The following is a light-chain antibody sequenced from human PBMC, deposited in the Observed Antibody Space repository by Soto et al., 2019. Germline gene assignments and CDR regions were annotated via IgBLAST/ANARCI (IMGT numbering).Light chain of an antibody. Sequence: QSALTQPPSASGAPGQSVTISCTGNSNDVGHSSFISWYQQHPGKGPKLIIYEASKRPSGVPDRFSGSNSGNTASLSVSGLQDEDEADYFCNAQADNGKHVFGTGTKVTVL. V-gene: IGLV2-8*01. J-gene: IGLJ1*01. CDR3: NAQADNGKHV. CDR2: EAS. CDR1: SNDVGHSSF.